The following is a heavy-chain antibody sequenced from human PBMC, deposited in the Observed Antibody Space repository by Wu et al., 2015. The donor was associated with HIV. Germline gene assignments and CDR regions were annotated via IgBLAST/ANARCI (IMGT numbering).Heavy chain of an antibody. J-gene: IGHJ4*02. Sequence: QVQLVQSGAEVKKPGASVKVSCKASGYTFTSYYMHWVRQAPGQGLEWMGIINPSGGSTSYAQKFQGRVTMTRDTSTSTVYMELSSLRSEDTAVYYCARDWAYIAAAGKDRDDYWGQGTLVTVSS. CDR1: GYTFTSYY. V-gene: IGHV1-46*01. D-gene: IGHD6-13*01. CDR2: INPSGGST. CDR3: ARDWAYIAAAGKDRDDY.